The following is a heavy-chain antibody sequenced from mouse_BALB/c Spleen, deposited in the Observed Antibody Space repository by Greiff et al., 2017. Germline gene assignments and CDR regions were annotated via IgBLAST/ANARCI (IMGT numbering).Heavy chain of an antibody. CDR1: GFSLTGYG. D-gene: IGHD1-1*01. Sequence: QVQLKESGPGLVAPSQSLSITCTVSGFSLTGYGVNWVRQPPGKGLEWLGMIWGDGSTDYNSAPKSRLSISKDNSKSQVFLKMNSLQTDDTARYYCARGDYGSSYVAWFAYWGQGTLVTVSA. CDR2: IWGDGST. CDR3: ARGDYGSSYVAWFAY. V-gene: IGHV2-6-7*01. J-gene: IGHJ3*01.